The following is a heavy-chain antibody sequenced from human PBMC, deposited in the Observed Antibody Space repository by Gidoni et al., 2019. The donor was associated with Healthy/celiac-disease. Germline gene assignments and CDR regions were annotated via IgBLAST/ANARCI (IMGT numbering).Heavy chain of an antibody. V-gene: IGHV1-8*01. Sequence: QVQLVQSGAEVKKPGASVKVSCKASGYTFTSYDINWVRQATGQGLEWMGWMNPNSGNTGYAQKFQGRVTMTRNTSISTDYMELSSLRSEDTAVYYWARLTVEMAKIHFDYWGQGTLVTVSS. D-gene: IGHD4-4*01. CDR1: GYTFTSYD. CDR3: ARLTVEMAKIHFDY. J-gene: IGHJ4*02. CDR2: MNPNSGNT.